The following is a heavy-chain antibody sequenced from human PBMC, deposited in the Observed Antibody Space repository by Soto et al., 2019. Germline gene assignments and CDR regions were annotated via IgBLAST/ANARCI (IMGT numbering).Heavy chain of an antibody. CDR3: AKPTEYSSGWYRFDY. D-gene: IGHD6-19*01. Sequence: GGSLRLSCAASGFTFSSYAMSWVRQAPGKGLEWDSAISGSGGSTYYADSVKGRFTISRDNSKNTLYLQMNSLRAEDTAVYYCAKPTEYSSGWYRFDYWGQGTLVTVSS. J-gene: IGHJ4*02. CDR1: GFTFSSYA. CDR2: ISGSGGST. V-gene: IGHV3-23*01.